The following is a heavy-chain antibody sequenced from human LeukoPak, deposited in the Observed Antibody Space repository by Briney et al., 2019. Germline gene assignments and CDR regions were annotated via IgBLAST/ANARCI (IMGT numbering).Heavy chain of an antibody. CDR2: IYTTGSA. CDR1: GFTVSRNC. J-gene: IGHJ4*02. Sequence: GGSLRLSCAVSGFTVSRNCMSWVRQAPGKGLEWVSVIYTTGSAYYADSVKGRFTISRDNSKNTLYLQMSSLRAEDTAVYYCASSSNDYASAAYFWGQGTLVSVSS. CDR3: ASSSNDYASAAYF. V-gene: IGHV3-53*01. D-gene: IGHD2-2*01.